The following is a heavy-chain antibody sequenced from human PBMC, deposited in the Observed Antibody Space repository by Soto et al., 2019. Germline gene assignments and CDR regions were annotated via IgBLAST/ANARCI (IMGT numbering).Heavy chain of an antibody. J-gene: IGHJ4*02. D-gene: IGHD1-26*01. CDR1: GFSLSIYW. CDR3: XXXRTGSYSFDY. Sequence: EVQLVESGGGLVQPGGSLRLSCAASGFSLSIYWMTWVRQAPGKGLEWVASINQEGSEKYYVDSVRGRFTMSRDNAKXXXXXXXXXXXXXXXXXXXXXXXRTGSYSFDYWGQGTLVTVSS. V-gene: IGHV3-7*02. CDR2: INQEGSEK.